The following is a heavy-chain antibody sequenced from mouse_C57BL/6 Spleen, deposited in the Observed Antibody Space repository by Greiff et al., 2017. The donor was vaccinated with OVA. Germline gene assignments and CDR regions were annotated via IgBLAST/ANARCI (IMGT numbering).Heavy chain of an antibody. J-gene: IGHJ3*01. Sequence: QVQLKQPGAELVRPGSSVKLSCKASGYTFTSYWMDWVKQRPGQGLEWIGNIYPSDSETHYNQKFKDKATLTVDKSSSTAYMQLSSLTSEDSAVYYCARNGNYIAYWGQGTLVTVSA. CDR1: GYTFTSYW. CDR3: ARNGNYIAY. V-gene: IGHV1-61*01. CDR2: IYPSDSET. D-gene: IGHD2-1*01.